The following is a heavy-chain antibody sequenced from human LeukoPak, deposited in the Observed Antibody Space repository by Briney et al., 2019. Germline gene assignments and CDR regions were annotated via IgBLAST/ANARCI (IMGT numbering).Heavy chain of an antibody. D-gene: IGHD6-25*01. CDR3: ASGGYGRLGR. V-gene: IGHV3-9*01. J-gene: IGHJ4*02. CDR1: GFTFDDYA. Sequence: PGRSLRLSCAASGFTFDDYAMHWVRQAPGKGLEWVSGISWNSGSIGYADSVKGRFTISRDNAKNSLYLQMNSLRAEDTALYYCASGGYGRLGRWGQGTLVTVSS. CDR2: ISWNSGSI.